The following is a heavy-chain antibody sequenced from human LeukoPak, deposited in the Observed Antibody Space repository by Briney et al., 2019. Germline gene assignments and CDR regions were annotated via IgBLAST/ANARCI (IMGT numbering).Heavy chain of an antibody. Sequence: GGSLRLSCEASGFTIENHVMTWVRQAPGKGLEWVSAISSSGGTTYYADSVKGRFSISRDNSKNMLYLQMNSLRAEDTAVYYCAKFPGSSDWYSFDYWGQGTLVTVSS. CDR3: AKFPGSSDWYSFDY. J-gene: IGHJ4*02. V-gene: IGHV3-23*01. D-gene: IGHD6-19*01. CDR1: GFTIENHV. CDR2: ISSSGGTT.